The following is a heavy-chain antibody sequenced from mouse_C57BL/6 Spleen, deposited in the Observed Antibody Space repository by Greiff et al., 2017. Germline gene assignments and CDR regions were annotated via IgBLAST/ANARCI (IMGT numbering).Heavy chain of an antibody. Sequence: VQLQQSGAELVRPGASVTLSCKASGYTFTDYEMHWVKQTPVHGLEWIGAIDPETGGTAYNQKFKGKAILTADKSSSTAYMELRSLTSEDSAVYYCAYDGECFDYWGQGTTLTVSS. V-gene: IGHV1-15*01. CDR1: GYTFTDYE. CDR3: AYDGECFDY. CDR2: IDPETGGT. J-gene: IGHJ2*01. D-gene: IGHD2-3*01.